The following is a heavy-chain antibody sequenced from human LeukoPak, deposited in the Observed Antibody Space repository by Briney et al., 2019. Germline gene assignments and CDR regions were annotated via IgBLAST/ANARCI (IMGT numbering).Heavy chain of an antibody. V-gene: IGHV4-34*01. CDR1: GGSFSGYY. CDR3: ARGRDYYGSGAHYYMDV. Sequence: SETLSLTCAVYGGSFSGYYWSWIRQPPGKGLEWIGEINHSGSTNYNPSLKSRVTIPVDTSKNQFSLKLSSVTAADTAVYYCARGRDYYGSGAHYYMDVWGKGTTVTVSS. CDR2: INHSGST. J-gene: IGHJ6*03. D-gene: IGHD3-10*01.